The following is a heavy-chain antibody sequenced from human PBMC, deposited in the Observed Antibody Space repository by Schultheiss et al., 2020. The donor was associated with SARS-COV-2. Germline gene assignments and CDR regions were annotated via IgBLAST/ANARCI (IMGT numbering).Heavy chain of an antibody. D-gene: IGHD3-16*01. CDR1: GGSISSGGYS. Sequence: SETLSLTCAVSGGSISSGGYSWSWIRQPPGKGLEWIGEINHSGSTNYNPSLKSRVTISVDTSKNQFSLKLSSVTAADTAVYYCARGYLTGGRHAFDIWGQGTMVTVSS. CDR3: ARGYLTGGRHAFDI. V-gene: IGHV4-30-2*01. CDR2: INHSGST. J-gene: IGHJ3*02.